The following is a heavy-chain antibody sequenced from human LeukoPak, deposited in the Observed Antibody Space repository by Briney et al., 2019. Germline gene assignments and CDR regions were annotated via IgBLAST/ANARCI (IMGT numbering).Heavy chain of an antibody. CDR2: MYYSGST. J-gene: IGHJ4*02. D-gene: IGHD3-10*01. CDR3: ARGSGSYDC. Sequence: PSETLSLTCTVSGGSISSSTYYWGWIRQPPGKGLEWIGSMYYSGSTYYNSSLKSRVTMFVDTSKNQFSLKLISVTAADTAVYYCARGSGSYDCWGQGTLVTVSS. CDR1: GGSISSSTYY. V-gene: IGHV4-39*01.